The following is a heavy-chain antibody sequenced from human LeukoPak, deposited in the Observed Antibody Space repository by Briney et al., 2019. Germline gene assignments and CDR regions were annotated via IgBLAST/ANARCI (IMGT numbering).Heavy chain of an antibody. CDR3: AREFLVDTYYYMDV. V-gene: IGHV1-8*01. CDR1: GYTFTSYD. Sequence: ASVKVSCKASGYTFTSYDINWVRQATGQGLEWMGWMNPNSGNTGYAQKFQGRVTMTRNTSISTAYMELSRLRSEDTAVYYCAREFLVDTYYYMDVWGKGTTVTVSS. CDR2: MNPNSGNT. J-gene: IGHJ6*03. D-gene: IGHD2-8*02.